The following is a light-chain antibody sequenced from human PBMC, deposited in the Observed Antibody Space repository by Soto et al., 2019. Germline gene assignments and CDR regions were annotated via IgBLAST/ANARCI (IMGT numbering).Light chain of an antibody. CDR2: GAS. Sequence: ETQMTHSPATLSVSAWERATISCRSSQSVSSNLAWYQQKPGQAPRLLIYGASTRATGIPARFSGSGSGTEFTLTISSLQSEDFAVYYCQQYNNWPKTFGQGTKVDIK. V-gene: IGKV3-15*01. CDR1: QSVSSN. CDR3: QQYNNWPKT. J-gene: IGKJ1*01.